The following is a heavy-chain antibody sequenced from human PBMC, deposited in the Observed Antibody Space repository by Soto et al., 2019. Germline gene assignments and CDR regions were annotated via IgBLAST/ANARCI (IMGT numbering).Heavy chain of an antibody. CDR1: GFTFSDYY. V-gene: IGHV3-11*01. Sequence: QVQLVESGGGLVKPGGSLRLSCAASGFTFSDYYMSWIRQAPGKGLEWVSYISSSGSTIYYADSVKGRCTISRDNAKHSLYLQMNSLTDEDTAVYYCARAQGRDYDSPCDPWGQGTLVTVSS. CDR2: ISSSGSTI. J-gene: IGHJ5*02. CDR3: ARAQGRDYDSPCDP. D-gene: IGHD3-22*01.